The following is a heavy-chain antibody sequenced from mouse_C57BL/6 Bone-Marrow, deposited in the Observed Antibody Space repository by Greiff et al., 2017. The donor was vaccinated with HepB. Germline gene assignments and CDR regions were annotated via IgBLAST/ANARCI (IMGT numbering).Heavy chain of an antibody. CDR2: IYPGDGDT. V-gene: IGHV1-82*01. CDR3: ARFYYSNSDYFDY. Sequence: VKLMESGPELVKPGASVKISCKASGYAFSSSWMNWVKQRPGKGLEWIGRIYPGDGDTNYNGKFKGKATLTADKSSSTAYMQLSSLTSEDSAVYFCARFYYSNSDYFDYWGQGTTLTVSS. D-gene: IGHD2-5*01. CDR1: GYAFSSSW. J-gene: IGHJ2*01.